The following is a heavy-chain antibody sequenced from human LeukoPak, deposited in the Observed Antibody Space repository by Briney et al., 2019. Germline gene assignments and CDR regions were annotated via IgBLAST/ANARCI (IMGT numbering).Heavy chain of an antibody. CDR1: GFTFSNAW. Sequence: KSGGSLRLSCAASGFTFSNAWMSWVRQAPGKGLEGVGRIKSKTDGGTTDYAAPVKGRFTISRDDSKNTLYLQMNSLKIEDTAVYYCTKLARAPRDFDYWGQGTLVTVSS. J-gene: IGHJ4*01. V-gene: IGHV3-15*01. D-gene: IGHD3-10*01. CDR2: IKSKTDGGTT. CDR3: TKLARAPRDFDY.